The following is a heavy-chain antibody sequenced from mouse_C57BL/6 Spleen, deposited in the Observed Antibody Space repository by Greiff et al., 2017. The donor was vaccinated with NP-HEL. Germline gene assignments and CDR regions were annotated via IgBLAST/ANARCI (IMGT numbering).Heavy chain of an antibody. V-gene: IGHV1-55*01. Sequence: QVQLQQPGAELVKPGASVKMSCKASGYTFTSYWITWVKQRPGQGLEWIGDIYPGSGSTNYNEKFKSKATLTVDTSSSTAYMQLSSLTSEDSAVYYCARGHGYYNGAMDYWGQGTSVTVSS. J-gene: IGHJ4*01. CDR3: ARGHGYYNGAMDY. D-gene: IGHD2-3*01. CDR1: GYTFTSYW. CDR2: IYPGSGST.